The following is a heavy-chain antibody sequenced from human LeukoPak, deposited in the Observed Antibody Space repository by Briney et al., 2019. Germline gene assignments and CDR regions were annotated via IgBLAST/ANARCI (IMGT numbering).Heavy chain of an antibody. Sequence: SETLSLTCTVSRGSITSGNYYWNWIRQPAGKGLEWVGRIYMRGNTNYNPALKSRVDISMDTSKNQFSLRLTSVTAADTAVYFCAREGDWSALDFWGQGTLVTVSS. CDR2: IYMRGNT. D-gene: IGHD2-21*01. CDR1: RGSITSGNYY. CDR3: AREGDWSALDF. J-gene: IGHJ4*02. V-gene: IGHV4-61*02.